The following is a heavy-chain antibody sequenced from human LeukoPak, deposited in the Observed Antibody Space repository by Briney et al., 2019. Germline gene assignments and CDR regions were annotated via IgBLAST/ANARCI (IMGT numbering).Heavy chain of an antibody. CDR1: GYTFTGYY. J-gene: IGHJ4*02. Sequence: ASVKVSCKAPGYTFTGYYMHWVRQAPGQGLEWMGRINPNSGGTNYAQKFQGRVTMTRDTSISTAYMELSRLRSDDTAVYYCARALDSGSGRYYFDYWGQGTLVTVSS. D-gene: IGHD2-15*01. CDR3: ARALDSGSGRYYFDY. V-gene: IGHV1-2*06. CDR2: INPNSGGT.